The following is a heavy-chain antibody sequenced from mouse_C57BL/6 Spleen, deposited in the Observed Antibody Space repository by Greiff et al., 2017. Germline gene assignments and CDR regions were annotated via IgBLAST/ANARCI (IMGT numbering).Heavy chain of an antibody. CDR2: IWSDGST. Sequence: QVQLQQSGPGLVAPSQSLSITCTVSGFSLTSYGVHWVRQPPGKGLEWLVVIWSDGSTTSTSALKSRLSISKDNSKSQVFLKMNSLQTDDTAMYYCARQTDGYYRYCDGWGTGTTVTVSS. J-gene: IGHJ1*03. CDR3: ARQTDGYYRYCDG. D-gene: IGHD2-3*01. V-gene: IGHV2-6-1*01. CDR1: GFSLTSYG.